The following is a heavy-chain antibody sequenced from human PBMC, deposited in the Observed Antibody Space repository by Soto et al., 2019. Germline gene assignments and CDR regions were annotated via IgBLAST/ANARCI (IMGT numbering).Heavy chain of an antibody. D-gene: IGHD6-13*01. CDR2: ISGSGGST. J-gene: IGHJ4*02. CDR3: AKGPGAAAGTRWDY. V-gene: IGHV3-23*01. Sequence: ELQLLESGGDLVQPGGSLRLSCAASGFTFSSYAMSWVRQAPGKGLEWVSAISGSGGSTYYADSVKGRFTISRDNSKNTLYLQMNSLRAEDTTVYYCAKGPGAAAGTRWDYWGQGTLVTVSS. CDR1: GFTFSSYA.